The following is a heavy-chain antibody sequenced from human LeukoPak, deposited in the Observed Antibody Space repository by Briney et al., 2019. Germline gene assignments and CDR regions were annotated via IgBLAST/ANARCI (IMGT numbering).Heavy chain of an antibody. Sequence: PSETLSLTCTVSGGSISSYYWSWIRQPPGKGLQWIGYIHSSGGSNYNPALKSRVTLSVDTSKNQFSLKLTSVTAADTAVYHCARHETYYYYYAMDVWGQGTTVTVSS. CDR3: ARHETYYYYYAMDV. CDR1: GGSISSYY. V-gene: IGHV4-59*08. CDR2: IHSSGGS. J-gene: IGHJ6*02.